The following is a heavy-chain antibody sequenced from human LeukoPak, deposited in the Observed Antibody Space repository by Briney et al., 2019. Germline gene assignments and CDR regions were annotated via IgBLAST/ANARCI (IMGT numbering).Heavy chain of an antibody. CDR2: IYYSGST. Sequence: PSETLSLTCTVSGGSISSYYWSWIRQPPGKGLEWIGYIYYSGSTNYNPSLKSRVTISVDTSKNQFSLKLSSVTAADTAVYYCARSYQLRPGGYYYYMDVWGKGTTVTVSS. J-gene: IGHJ6*03. CDR1: GGSISSYY. CDR3: ARSYQLRPGGYYYYMDV. D-gene: IGHD2-2*01. V-gene: IGHV4-59*01.